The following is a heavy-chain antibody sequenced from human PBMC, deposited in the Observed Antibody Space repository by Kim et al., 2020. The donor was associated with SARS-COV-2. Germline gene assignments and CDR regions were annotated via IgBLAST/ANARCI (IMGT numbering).Heavy chain of an antibody. CDR1: GFTFSSYG. Sequence: GGSLRLSCAASGFTFSSYGMHWVRQAPGKGLEWVAVIWYDGSNKYYADSVKGRFTISRDNSKNTLYLQMNSLRAEDTAVYYCAKDIVLSSWYHYYYYGMDVWGQGTTVTVSS. V-gene: IGHV3-33*06. CDR3: AKDIVLSSWYHYYYYGMDV. J-gene: IGHJ6*02. CDR2: IWYDGSNK. D-gene: IGHD6-13*01.